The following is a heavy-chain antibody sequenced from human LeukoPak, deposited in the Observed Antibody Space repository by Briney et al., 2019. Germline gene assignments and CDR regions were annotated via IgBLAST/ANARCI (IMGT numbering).Heavy chain of an antibody. CDR1: GFTFSSYA. CDR3: AKADFPYDSSGYYFDY. D-gene: IGHD3-22*01. Sequence: PGGSLRLSCAASGFTFSSYAMSWVRQAPGKGLEWVSAISGSGGSTYYADSVKGRFTISRDNSKNTLYLQMNSLRAEDTAVYYCAKADFPYDSSGYYFDYWGQGTLVTVSS. V-gene: IGHV3-23*01. CDR2: ISGSGGST. J-gene: IGHJ4*02.